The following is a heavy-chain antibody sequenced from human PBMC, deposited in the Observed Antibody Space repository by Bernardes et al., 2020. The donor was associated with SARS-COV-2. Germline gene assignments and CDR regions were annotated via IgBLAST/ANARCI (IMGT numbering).Heavy chain of an antibody. CDR2: IYYRGRT. V-gene: IGHV4-30-4*01. Sequence: SETLSLTCTFSGGSISSGDYYWSWIRQPPGKGLEWIGYIYYRGRTYYNPSLKSRVTISVDTSKNQFSLKLSSVTAADTAVYYCAREAPDLYDSSGYYYGFVDPWGQGTRVTVSS. J-gene: IGHJ5*02. D-gene: IGHD3-22*01. CDR1: GGSISSGDYY. CDR3: AREAPDLYDSSGYYYGFVDP.